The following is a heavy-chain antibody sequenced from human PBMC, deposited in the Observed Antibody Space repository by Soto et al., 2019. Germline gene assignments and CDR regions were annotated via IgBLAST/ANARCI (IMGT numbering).Heavy chain of an antibody. J-gene: IGHJ4*02. V-gene: IGHV4-39*01. CDR3: ARRDRGGNGGKSFPF. Sequence: SETLSLTCTVSAASSGRSSYFWGWIRQPPGKGLEWIGSLYYSGSAYYNPSLYSRVTISADTSKNLLSLKLKSVTAADTAVYYCARRDRGGNGGKSFPFWGQGTLVTVSS. CDR2: LYYSGSA. D-gene: IGHD5-12*01. CDR1: AASSGRSSYF.